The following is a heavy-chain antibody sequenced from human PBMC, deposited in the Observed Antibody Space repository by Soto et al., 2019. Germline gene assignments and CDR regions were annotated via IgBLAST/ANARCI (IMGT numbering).Heavy chain of an antibody. D-gene: IGHD2-21*02. CDR1: GFTFSNYG. V-gene: IGHV3-33*01. J-gene: IGHJ4*02. CDR2: IWYDGSDK. CDR3: ARDQGDG. Sequence: QVQLVESGEGVVQPGTSLRLSCVTSGFTFSNYGMHWVRQAPGKGLEWVAVIWYDGSDKYYADSVKGRFTIFRDNSRNTLYLQMNSLRAEDTAIYYCARDQGDGWGQGTLVTVSS.